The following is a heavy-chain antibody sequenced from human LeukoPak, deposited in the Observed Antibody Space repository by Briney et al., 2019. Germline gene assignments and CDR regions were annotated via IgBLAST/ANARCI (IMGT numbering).Heavy chain of an antibody. J-gene: IGHJ4*02. CDR1: GFTLSSYG. CDR2: ISFDGSAK. Sequence: GGSLRLSCAASGFTLSSYGMHWVRQAPGKGLEWVSVISFDGSAKYYADSVKGRFTISRDNSKNTLYLQMTSLRAEDTAVYYCARAPSPGPSYYGSASYYFDYWGQGTLVTVSS. D-gene: IGHD3-10*01. CDR3: ARAPSPGPSYYGSASYYFDY. V-gene: IGHV3-30*03.